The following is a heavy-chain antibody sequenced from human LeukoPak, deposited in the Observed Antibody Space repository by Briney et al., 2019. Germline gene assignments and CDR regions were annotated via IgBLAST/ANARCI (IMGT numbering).Heavy chain of an antibody. D-gene: IGHD3-10*01. V-gene: IGHV3-48*03. CDR3: VRDYYGSSFGY. Sequence: PGGSLRLSCAASGYTFSRYEMSWVRQAPGKGLEWVSYISDSGSAMDYADSVKGRFTISRDNAKNSLYLQMSSLGVEDTAVYYCVRDYYGSSFGYWGQGTLVTVSS. CDR1: GYTFSRYE. CDR2: ISDSGSAM. J-gene: IGHJ4*02.